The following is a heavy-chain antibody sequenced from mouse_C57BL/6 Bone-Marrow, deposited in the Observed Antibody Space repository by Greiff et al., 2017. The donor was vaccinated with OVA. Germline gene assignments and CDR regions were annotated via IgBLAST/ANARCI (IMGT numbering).Heavy chain of an antibody. CDR2: IAPSDSYI. CDR3: AHYGRRRYLHY. J-gene: IGHJ2*02. Sequence: QVQLQQPGAELVRPGTSVKLSCKASGYTFTNYWMHWVKQRPGQGLEWIGVIAPSDSYINYNQKFKGRATLTVDTSSSTAYMHLSSLTSEDSAVYYCAHYGRRRYLHYWGQGTSLTVSS. V-gene: IGHV1-59*01. D-gene: IGHD1-1*01. CDR1: GYTFTNYW.